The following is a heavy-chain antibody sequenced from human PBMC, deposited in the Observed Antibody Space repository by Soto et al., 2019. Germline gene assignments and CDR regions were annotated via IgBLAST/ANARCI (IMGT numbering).Heavy chain of an antibody. D-gene: IGHD2-2*01. CDR1: GFAFITYY. CDR2: VNPSGGDT. V-gene: IGHV1-46*01. Sequence: GASVKVSCKASGFAFITYYMHWVRQAPGQGLEWVGTVNPSGGDTSYAQKFQGRVTMTRGTSTNSLYMEISNLRSEDTAVYHCARGRYCSSTSCRNYYYYYGMDVWDQGTTVTVSS. CDR3: ARGRYCSSTSCRNYYYYYGMDV. J-gene: IGHJ6*02.